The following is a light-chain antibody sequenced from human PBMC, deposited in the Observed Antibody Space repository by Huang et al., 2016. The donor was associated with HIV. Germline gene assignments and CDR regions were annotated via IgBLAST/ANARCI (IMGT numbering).Light chain of an antibody. J-gene: IGKJ3*01. CDR3: QQYSSYPWT. V-gene: IGKV1-5*01. CDR2: DSS. CDR1: QSISRW. Sequence: DIQMTQSPSTLSASVGDRVTIPCRASQSISRWLDWYQQKPGKAPKLLIYDSSTLKRGVPAIVSGSGAGTDFTLTIISRQPDDFATYYCQQYSSYPWTFGPGTKVEI.